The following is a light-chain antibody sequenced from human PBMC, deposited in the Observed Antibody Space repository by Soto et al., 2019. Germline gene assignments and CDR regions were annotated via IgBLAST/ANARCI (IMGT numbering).Light chain of an antibody. V-gene: IGLV1-44*01. CDR3: ATWYDSLNEVV. CDR2: SND. Sequence: QSVLTQPPSASGTPGQRVAISCSGSTSNIGSRTVNWYQQVPGTAPKLLIYSNDQRPSWVPDRFSGSKSGTSASLAISGLQSEDESHYYCATWYDSLNEVVFGGGTQLTVL. J-gene: IGLJ3*02. CDR1: TSNIGSRT.